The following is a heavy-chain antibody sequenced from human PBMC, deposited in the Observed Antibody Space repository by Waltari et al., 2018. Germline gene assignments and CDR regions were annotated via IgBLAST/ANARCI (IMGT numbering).Heavy chain of an antibody. CDR2: ISSTSSDI. V-gene: IGHV3-21*02. CDR3: AGGYSSYYGMDV. D-gene: IGHD6-13*01. CDR1: GFTLNPYT. Sequence: EVQLVESGGGLVKPGGSLRRSCDASGFTLNPYTMNWVRQAPGKGREWVSSISSTSSDIYYADSVKGRFTISRDNAKSSLYLQLNSLRAEDTAVYYCAGGYSSYYGMDVWGQGTTVTVSS. J-gene: IGHJ6*02.